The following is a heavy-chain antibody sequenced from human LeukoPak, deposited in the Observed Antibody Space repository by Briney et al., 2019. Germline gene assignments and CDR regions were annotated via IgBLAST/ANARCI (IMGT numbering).Heavy chain of an antibody. Sequence: SETLSLTCTVSGGSISSYYWSWIRQPPGKGLEWIGYIYYSGSTNYNPSLKSRVTISVDTSKNQFSLKLSSVTAADTAVYYCASAVEQQLGDDAFDIWGQGTMVTVSS. D-gene: IGHD6-13*01. V-gene: IGHV4-59*08. CDR2: IYYSGST. CDR3: ASAVEQQLGDDAFDI. CDR1: GGSISSYY. J-gene: IGHJ3*02.